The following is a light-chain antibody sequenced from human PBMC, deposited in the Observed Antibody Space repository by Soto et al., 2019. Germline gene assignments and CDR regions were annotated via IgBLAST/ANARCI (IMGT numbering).Light chain of an antibody. CDR3: SSYTGSSTYVI. J-gene: IGLJ2*01. CDR2: DVS. Sequence: QSALTQPASVSGSPGQSITISCTGTSSDVGGYNYVSWYQQHPGKAPKLMIYDVSNRPSGVSNRFSGSKSGNTASLTISGLQAEDEAAYYCSSYTGSSTYVIFGGGTKLTVL. V-gene: IGLV2-14*01. CDR1: SSDVGGYNY.